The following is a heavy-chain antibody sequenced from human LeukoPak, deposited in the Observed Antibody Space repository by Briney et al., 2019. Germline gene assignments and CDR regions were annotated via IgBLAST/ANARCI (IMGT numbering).Heavy chain of an antibody. CDR2: IYYSGST. Sequence: KTSETLSLTCTVSGGSISSSSYYWGWIRQPPGKGLEWIGSIYYSGSTYYNPSLKSRVTISVDTSKNQFSLKLSSVTAADTAVYYCARGRLSQYYYGSGTPKSFDYWGQGTLVTVSS. CDR3: ARGRLSQYYYGSGTPKSFDY. D-gene: IGHD3-10*01. V-gene: IGHV4-39*01. CDR1: GGSISSSSYY. J-gene: IGHJ4*02.